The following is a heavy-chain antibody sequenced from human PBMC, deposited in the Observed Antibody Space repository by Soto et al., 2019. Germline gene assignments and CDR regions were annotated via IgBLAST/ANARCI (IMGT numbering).Heavy chain of an antibody. Sequence: QVQLVQSGAEVKKPGASVIVSCKSSGYTFSTYDINWVRQATGQGLEWMGWMNPNTGNAGYAQKFQGRVTVTTNTSISTFYMEQTSLTSEDMSVYCFERRKELSGANCFDLWGQGPLVTV. D-gene: IGHD1-26*01. J-gene: IGHJ5*02. CDR2: MNPNTGNA. CDR1: GYTFSTYD. CDR3: ERRKELSGANCFDL. V-gene: IGHV1-8*02.